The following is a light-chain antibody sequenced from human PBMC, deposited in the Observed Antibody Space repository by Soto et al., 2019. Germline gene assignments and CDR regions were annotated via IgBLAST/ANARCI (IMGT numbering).Light chain of an antibody. V-gene: IGLV2-14*01. CDR2: EVS. J-gene: IGLJ2*01. CDR1: SSDVGGYNY. Sequence: QSVLTQPASVSGSTGQSITISCTGTSSDVGGYNYVSWYQQHPGKAPKLMIYEVSNRHSGVSNRFSGSKSGNTASLTISGLQSDDEDDYYCSSYTSSSTPHVVFGGGTQLTVL. CDR3: SSYTSSSTPHVV.